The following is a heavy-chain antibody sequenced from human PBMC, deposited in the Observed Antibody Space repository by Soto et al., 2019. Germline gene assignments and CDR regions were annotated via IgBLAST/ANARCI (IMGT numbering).Heavy chain of an antibody. V-gene: IGHV1-18*01. D-gene: IGHD4-4*01. CDR1: GYPFNIYG. Sequence: QLVQSGAEVKKPGASVKVSCKASGYPFNIYGITWVRQAPGQGLEWMGWTSGHNGNTKVAQKFQGRVTMTTDTPTTTAYMELRSLRSDDTAVYYCARDPYSRSYYYYMDVWGKGTTVTVS. J-gene: IGHJ6*03. CDR3: ARDPYSRSYYYYMDV. CDR2: TSGHNGNT.